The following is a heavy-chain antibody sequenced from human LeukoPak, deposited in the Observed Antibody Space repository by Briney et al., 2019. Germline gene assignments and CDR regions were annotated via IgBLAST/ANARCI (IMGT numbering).Heavy chain of an antibody. CDR2: IYYSGST. J-gene: IGHJ3*02. CDR3: ATLTHCGGDCYSSDAFDI. V-gene: IGHV4-30-4*01. D-gene: IGHD2-21*02. Sequence: SSETLSLTCTVSGGSISSGDYYWSWIRQPPGKGLEWIGYIYYSGSTYYNPSLKSRVTISVDTSKNQFSLKLSSVTAADTAVYYCATLTHCGGDCYSSDAFDIWGQGTMVTVSS. CDR1: GGSISSGDYY.